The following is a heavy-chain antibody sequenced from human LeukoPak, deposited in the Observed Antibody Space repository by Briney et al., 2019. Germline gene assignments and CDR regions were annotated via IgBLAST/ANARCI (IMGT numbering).Heavy chain of an antibody. V-gene: IGHV1-2*02. CDR2: INPNSGGT. Sequence: GATVKVSCKASGYTFTGYYMHWVRQAPGQGLEWMGWINPNSGGTNYAQKFQGRVTMTRGTSISTAYMELSRLRSDDTAVYYCARVRSWTYFDYWGQGTLVPVS. CDR1: GYTFTGYY. J-gene: IGHJ4*02. CDR3: ARVRSWTYFDY. D-gene: IGHD6-13*01.